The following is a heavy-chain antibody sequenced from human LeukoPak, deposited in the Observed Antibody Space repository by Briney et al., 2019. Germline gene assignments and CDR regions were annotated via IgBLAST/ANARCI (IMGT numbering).Heavy chain of an antibody. CDR2: LSSSSTYI. V-gene: IGHV3-21*01. CDR3: ARGYYDFWSGYSTPFDY. J-gene: IGHJ4*02. CDR1: GFTFSSYE. D-gene: IGHD3-3*01. Sequence: PGGSLRLSCAASGFTFSSYEMNWVRQAPGKGLEWVSSLSSSSTYIYYADSVKGRFTISRDNAKNSLYLQMDSLRAEDTAVYYCARGYYDFWSGYSTPFDYWGQGTLVTVSS.